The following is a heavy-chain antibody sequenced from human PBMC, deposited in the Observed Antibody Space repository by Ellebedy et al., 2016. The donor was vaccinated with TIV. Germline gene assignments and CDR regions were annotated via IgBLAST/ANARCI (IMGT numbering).Heavy chain of an antibody. CDR2: IFPSDSDT. V-gene: IGHV5-51*01. CDR1: GYSFATYW. CDR3: ARRVKVSGYFQH. Sequence: GESLKISXQGSGYSFATYWIAWVRQMPGKGLEWMGIIFPSDSDTRYSPSFQGQVTISADKSISTAYLQWSSLKASDTAMYYCARRVKVSGYFQHWGQGTLVTVSS. D-gene: IGHD3-22*01. J-gene: IGHJ1*01.